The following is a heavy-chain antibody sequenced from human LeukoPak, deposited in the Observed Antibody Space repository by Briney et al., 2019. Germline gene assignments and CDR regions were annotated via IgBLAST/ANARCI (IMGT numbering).Heavy chain of an antibody. V-gene: IGHV1-2*06. D-gene: IGHD3-22*01. CDR2: INPNSGGT. CDR3: ARENYYDSRMGMDV. CDR1: GYTFTGYY. J-gene: IGHJ6*02. Sequence: ASVEVSCKASGYTFTGYYMHWVRQAPGQGLEWMGRINPNSGGTNYAQKFQGRVTMTRDTSISTAYMELSRLRSDDTAVYYCARENYYDSRMGMDVWGQGTTVTVSS.